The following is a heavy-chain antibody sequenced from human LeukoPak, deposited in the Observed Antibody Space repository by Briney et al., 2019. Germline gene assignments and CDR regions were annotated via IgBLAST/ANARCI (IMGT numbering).Heavy chain of an antibody. Sequence: SVKVSCKASGGTFSSYAISWVRQAPGQGLEWMGRIIPIFGKANYAQKFQGRVTITTDESTSTAYMELSSLRSEDTAVYYCAGLYYYDSSGAFDYWGQGTLVTVSS. V-gene: IGHV1-69*05. CDR1: GGTFSSYA. CDR2: IIPIFGKA. J-gene: IGHJ4*02. CDR3: AGLYYYDSSGAFDY. D-gene: IGHD3-22*01.